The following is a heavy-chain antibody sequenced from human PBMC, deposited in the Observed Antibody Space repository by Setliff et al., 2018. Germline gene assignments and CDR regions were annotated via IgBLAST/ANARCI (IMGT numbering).Heavy chain of an antibody. J-gene: IGHJ4*02. CDR1: GGSFSGYY. CDR3: AGSLGGFDY. CDR2: VNHSGST. D-gene: IGHD3-16*01. V-gene: IGHV4-34*01. Sequence: SETLSLTCAVYGGSFSGYYWSWIRQPPGKGLEWIGEVNHSGSTNYNPSLKSRVTISVGTSKNQFSLKLSSVTAADTAVYYCAGSLGGFDYWGQGTLVTVSS.